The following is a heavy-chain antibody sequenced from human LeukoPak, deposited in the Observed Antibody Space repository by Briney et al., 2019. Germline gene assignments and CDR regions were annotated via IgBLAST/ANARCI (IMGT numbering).Heavy chain of an antibody. CDR2: IIPIFGTA. J-gene: IGHJ6*03. CDR3: APTWWVSSSPYYYYYYMDV. CDR1: GGTFSSYA. V-gene: IGHV1-69*13. D-gene: IGHD6-6*01. Sequence: SVKVSCKASGGTFSSYAISWVRQAPGQGLEWMGGIIPIFGTANYAQKFQGRVTITADESTSTAYMELSSLRSEDTAVYYCAPTWWVSSSPYYYYYYMDVWGKGTTVTVSS.